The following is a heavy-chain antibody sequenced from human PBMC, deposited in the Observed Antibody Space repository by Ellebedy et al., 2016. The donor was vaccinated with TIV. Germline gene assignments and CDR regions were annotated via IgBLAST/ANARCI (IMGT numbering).Heavy chain of an antibody. J-gene: IGHJ4*02. CDR2: IWFDGSNE. CDR1: GFTFSNYG. V-gene: IGHV3-33*08. D-gene: IGHD3-3*01. Sequence: PGGSLRLSCAASGFTFSNYGFHWVRQAPGKGLEWVALIWFDGSNEHYADSVKGRFTISRDNSKDTVFLQMTSLIDEDTATYYCARDLGWDWSGQRFDYWGQGTLVTVSS. CDR3: ARDLGWDWSGQRFDY.